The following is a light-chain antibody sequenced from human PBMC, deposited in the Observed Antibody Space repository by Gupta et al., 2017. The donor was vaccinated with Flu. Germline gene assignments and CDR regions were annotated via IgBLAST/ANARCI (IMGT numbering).Light chain of an antibody. CDR2: GKN. J-gene: IGLJ3*02. CDR1: SLRSYY. Sequence: SSVLTQSPPVSVALRSTVRLTFQGDSLRSYYASWYQQKPGQSPVLVIYGKNNRPSGIPDRFSGSSSGNTASVTITGAQADEADYYCNSRDSSGNLWVFGGGTKLTVL. CDR3: NSRDSSGNLWV. V-gene: IGLV3-19*01.